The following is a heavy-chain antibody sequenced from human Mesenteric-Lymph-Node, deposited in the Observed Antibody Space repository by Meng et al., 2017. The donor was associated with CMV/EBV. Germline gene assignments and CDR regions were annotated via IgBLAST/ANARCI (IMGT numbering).Heavy chain of an antibody. Sequence: ASVKVSCKASGYTFTSYDINWVRQATGQGLEWMGWISAYNGNTNYAQKLQGRVTMTTDTSTSTAYMELRSLRSDDTAVYYCARDHNQLPDYWGQGTLVTVSS. V-gene: IGHV1-18*01. CDR3: ARDHNQLPDY. J-gene: IGHJ4*02. CDR2: ISAYNGNT. CDR1: GYTFTSYD. D-gene: IGHD2-2*01.